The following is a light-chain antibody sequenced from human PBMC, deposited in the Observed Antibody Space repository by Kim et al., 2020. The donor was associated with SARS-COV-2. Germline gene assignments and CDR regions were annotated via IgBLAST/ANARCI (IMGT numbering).Light chain of an antibody. V-gene: IGLV2-14*01. CDR1: GSDGGGYNY. CDR2: EVS. Sequence: GQAITLSCTGTGSDGGGYNYVSWYQQHPGKAPKLMIYEVSKRPSGVSNRFSGSKSGNTASLTISGLQAEDEADYYCSSYTSSSTYVFGTGTKVTVL. CDR3: SSYTSSSTYV. J-gene: IGLJ1*01.